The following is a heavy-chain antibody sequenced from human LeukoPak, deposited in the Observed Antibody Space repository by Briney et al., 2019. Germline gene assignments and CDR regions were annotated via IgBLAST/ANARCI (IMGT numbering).Heavy chain of an antibody. J-gene: IGHJ3*02. D-gene: IGHD5-18*01. V-gene: IGHV3-30*18. Sequence: QSGGSLRLSCAASGFTFSSYGMHWVRQAPGKGLEWVAVISYDGSNKYYADSVKGRFTISRDSSKNTLYLQMNSLRAEDTAAYYCAKEVAYSYGSDAFDIWGQGTMVTVSS. CDR1: GFTFSSYG. CDR2: ISYDGSNK. CDR3: AKEVAYSYGSDAFDI.